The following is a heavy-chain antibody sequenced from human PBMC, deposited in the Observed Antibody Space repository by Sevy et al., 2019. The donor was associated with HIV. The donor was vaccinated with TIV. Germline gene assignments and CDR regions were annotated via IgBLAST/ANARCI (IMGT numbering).Heavy chain of an antibody. J-gene: IGHJ4*02. CDR2: ISSSATYI. CDR1: GFSFSSYN. Sequence: GGSLRLSCAASGFSFSSYNMNWVRQAPGKGLEWVSSISSSATYINYADSVKGRFTIFRDNAKNSLYLQMSSLRAEDTDVYYCATIYNYGDDYWGQGTLVTVSS. V-gene: IGHV3-21*01. CDR3: ATIYNYGDDY. D-gene: IGHD3-16*01.